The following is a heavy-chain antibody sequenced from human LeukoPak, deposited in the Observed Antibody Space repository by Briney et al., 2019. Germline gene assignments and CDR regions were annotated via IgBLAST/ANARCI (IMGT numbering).Heavy chain of an antibody. J-gene: IGHJ4*02. D-gene: IGHD6-13*01. V-gene: IGHV3-33*08. Sequence: GGSLRLSCAASGITFSRYAMSWVRQAPGKGLEWVAVIWYDGSSKDYADSVKGRFTLSRDNSKNTLYLQMNSLTVEDTAVYYCARSQSSSLIDYWGQGTLVTVSS. CDR2: IWYDGSSK. CDR3: ARSQSSSLIDY. CDR1: GITFSRYA.